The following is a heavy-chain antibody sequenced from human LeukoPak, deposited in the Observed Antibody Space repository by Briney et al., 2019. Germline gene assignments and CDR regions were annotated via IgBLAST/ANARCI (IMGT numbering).Heavy chain of an antibody. V-gene: IGHV4-34*01. CDR2: INHSGST. Sequence: PSETLSLICAVYGGSFSGYYWSWIRQPPGKGLEWIGEINHSGSTNYNPSLKSRVTISVDTSKNQFSLKLSSVTAADTAVYYCARAGFNVWGSYRYDYWGQGTLVTVSS. CDR1: GGSFSGYY. J-gene: IGHJ4*02. CDR3: ARAGFNVWGSYRYDY. D-gene: IGHD3-16*02.